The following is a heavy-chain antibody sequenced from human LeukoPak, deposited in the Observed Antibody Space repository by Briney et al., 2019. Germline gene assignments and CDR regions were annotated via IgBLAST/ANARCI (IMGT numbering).Heavy chain of an antibody. V-gene: IGHV1-2*02. J-gene: IGHJ4*02. CDR1: GYTFTGCY. D-gene: IGHD6-6*01. CDR2: INPNSGGT. CDR3: ARVTAARGYFDY. Sequence: GASVKVSCKASGYTFTGCYMHWVRQAPGQGLEWMGWINPNSGGTNYAQKFQGRVTMTRDTSISTAYMELSRLRSDDTAVYYCARVTAARGYFDYWGQGTLVTVSS.